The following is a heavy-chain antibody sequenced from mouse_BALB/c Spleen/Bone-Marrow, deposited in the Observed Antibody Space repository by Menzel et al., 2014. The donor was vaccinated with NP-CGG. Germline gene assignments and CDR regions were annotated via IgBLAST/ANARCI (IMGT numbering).Heavy chain of an antibody. D-gene: IGHD2-10*02. CDR3: AREKYGNYYAMDY. J-gene: IGHJ4*01. CDR1: GFSLTGFG. Sequence: VQLVESGPGLVAPSQSLSITCTVSGFSLTGFGINWIRQPPGKGLEWLGMIWGDGTTDYNSALKSRLSIKKDNSKSXVFLKMNSLQAGDTARYYCAREKYGNYYAMDYWGQGTSVTVSS. V-gene: IGHV2-6-7*01. CDR2: IWGDGTT.